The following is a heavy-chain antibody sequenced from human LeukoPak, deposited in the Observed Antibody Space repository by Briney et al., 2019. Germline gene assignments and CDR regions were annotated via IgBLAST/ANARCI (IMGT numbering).Heavy chain of an antibody. Sequence: GGSLKLSCAASGFTFSGSAMHWVRQAPGKGLEWVSSISSSSSFIYYADSMKGRFTISRDNAKNSVYLQMNSLRAEDTAVYYCARREHSGSYYYFDYWGQGTLVTVSS. CDR1: GFTFSGSA. D-gene: IGHD1-26*01. CDR2: ISSSSSFI. CDR3: ARREHSGSYYYFDY. J-gene: IGHJ4*02. V-gene: IGHV3-21*01.